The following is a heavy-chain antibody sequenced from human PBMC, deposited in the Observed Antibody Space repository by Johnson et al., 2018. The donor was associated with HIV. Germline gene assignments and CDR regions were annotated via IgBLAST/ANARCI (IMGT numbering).Heavy chain of an antibody. J-gene: IGHJ3*01. V-gene: IGHV3-23*04. CDR1: GFTFTTSA. Sequence: VQLVESGGGLVQPGGSLRLSCAASGFTFTTSAMSWVRQAPGKGLEWVSAISDSGDNTYYADSVRGRFTISRDNSKNTLYLQMNSLRAEDSAVYYCAKDEVQTLASAGRDAFDFWGQGTAVTV. D-gene: IGHD6-13*01. CDR2: ISDSGDNT. CDR3: AKDEVQTLASAGRDAFDF.